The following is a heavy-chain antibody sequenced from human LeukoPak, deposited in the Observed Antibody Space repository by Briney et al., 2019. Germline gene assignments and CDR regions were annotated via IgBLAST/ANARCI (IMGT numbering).Heavy chain of an antibody. D-gene: IGHD5-18*01. V-gene: IGHV4-61*01. Sequence: SETLSLTCTVSGGSVSSGSYYWSWIRQPPGKGLEWIGYIYYSGSTNYNPSLKSRVTISVDTSKNQFSLRLSSVTAADTAVYFCASGHSYGYGFWYFDLWGRGTLVTVSS. J-gene: IGHJ2*01. CDR1: GGSVSSGSYY. CDR3: ASGHSYGYGFWYFDL. CDR2: IYYSGST.